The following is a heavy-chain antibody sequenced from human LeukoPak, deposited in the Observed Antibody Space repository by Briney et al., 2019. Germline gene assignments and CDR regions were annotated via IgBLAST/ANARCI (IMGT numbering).Heavy chain of an antibody. J-gene: IGHJ4*02. CDR3: AASGYNWNYGLDY. CDR1: GCTFSRYW. CDR2: IKQDGSEK. V-gene: IGHV3-7*05. Sequence: GGSLRLSCAASGCTFSRYWMSWVRLAPGKGLEWVANIKQDGSEKYYVDSVKGRFTISRDNAKNSLYLQMNSLRAEDTAVYYCAASGYNWNYGLDYWGQGTLVTVSS. D-gene: IGHD1-7*01.